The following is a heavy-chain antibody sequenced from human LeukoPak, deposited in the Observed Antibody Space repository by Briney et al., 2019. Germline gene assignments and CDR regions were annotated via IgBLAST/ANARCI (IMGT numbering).Heavy chain of an antibody. Sequence: PSETLSLTCTVSGGSISSSSYYWGWIRQPPGKGLEWIGEVHHSGSTNYSPSLKSRVTTSVDKSKNQFSLTLTSATAADTAVYYCARKRADIWYFFDYWGQGNLVTVSS. D-gene: IGHD3-9*01. V-gene: IGHV4-39*07. CDR1: GGSISSSSYY. CDR2: VHHSGST. J-gene: IGHJ4*02. CDR3: ARKRADIWYFFDY.